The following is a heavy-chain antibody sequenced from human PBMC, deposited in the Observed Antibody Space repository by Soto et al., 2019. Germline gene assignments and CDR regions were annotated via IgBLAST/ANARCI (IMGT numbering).Heavy chain of an antibody. CDR3: AKALIYDSSGYFAFDI. V-gene: IGHV3-23*01. CDR1: GFTFSGYA. J-gene: IGHJ3*02. Sequence: PGGSRRRSCAASGFTFSGYAMSWVRQAPGKGLEWVSAISGSGGSTYYADSVKGRFTISRDNSKNTLYLQMNSLRAEDTAVYYCAKALIYDSSGYFAFDIWGQGTMVTVSS. CDR2: ISGSGGST. D-gene: IGHD3-22*01.